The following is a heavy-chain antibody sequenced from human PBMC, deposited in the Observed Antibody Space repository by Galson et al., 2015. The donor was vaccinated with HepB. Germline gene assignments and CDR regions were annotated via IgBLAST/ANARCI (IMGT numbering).Heavy chain of an antibody. J-gene: IGHJ5*02. CDR2: IYSGGHG. V-gene: IGHV3-53*01. CDR3: VKEGSWFGGDWFDP. D-gene: IGHD3-16*01. Sequence: SLRLSCAASGFIVKSSYMSWVRQAPGKGLQWVSTIYSGGHGYYTDSVKGRFSISRDNSKDTVFLQMDNLRAEDTAVYYCVKEGSWFGGDWFDPWGQGALVTVS. CDR1: GFIVKSSY.